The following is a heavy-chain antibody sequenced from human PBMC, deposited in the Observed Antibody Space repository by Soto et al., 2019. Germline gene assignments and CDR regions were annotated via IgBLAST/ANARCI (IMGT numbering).Heavy chain of an antibody. CDR3: ARDAYDSLTNFDY. CDR1: GFTFSSYS. Sequence: PGGSLRLSSAASGFTFSSYSMNWVRQAPGKGLEWVSSISSSSSYIYYADSVKGRFTISRDNAKNSLYLQMNSLRAEDTAVYYCARDAYDSLTNFDYWGQGTLVTVS. V-gene: IGHV3-21*01. CDR2: ISSSSSYI. J-gene: IGHJ4*02. D-gene: IGHD3-22*01.